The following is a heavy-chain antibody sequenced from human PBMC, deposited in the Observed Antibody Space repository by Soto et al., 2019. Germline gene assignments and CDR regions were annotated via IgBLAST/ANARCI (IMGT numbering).Heavy chain of an antibody. V-gene: IGHV3-23*01. CDR3: VRRGYNWQFSDY. CDR2: ISNSGSEI. Sequence: PGGSVRLSCAASGFTFSSYGMSWVRQAPGKGLERVSSISNSGSEIFYAASVKGRFTISRDSSKNTLYLEMSSLRPEDTAVYYCVRRGYNWQFSDYWGQGTLVTVSS. CDR1: GFTFSSYG. J-gene: IGHJ4*02. D-gene: IGHD6-25*01.